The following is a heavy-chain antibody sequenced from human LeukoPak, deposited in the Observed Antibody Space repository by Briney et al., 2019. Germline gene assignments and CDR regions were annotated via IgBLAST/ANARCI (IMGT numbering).Heavy chain of an antibody. CDR3: ARVIATRPHYHYYMDV. CDR2: ISNSGRTI. Sequence: GGSLRLSCAASGFTFSDHYMSWIRQAPGKGLEWVSYISNSGRTIYYADSVKGRFTISRSNAENSLYLQMNSLRAEDTAVYYCARVIATRPHYHYYMDVWGKGTTVTVSS. D-gene: IGHD6-6*01. CDR1: GFTFSDHY. V-gene: IGHV3-11*04. J-gene: IGHJ6*03.